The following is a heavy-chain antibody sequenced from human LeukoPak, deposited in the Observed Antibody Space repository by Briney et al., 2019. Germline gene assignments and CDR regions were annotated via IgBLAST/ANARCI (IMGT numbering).Heavy chain of an antibody. CDR2: INHNGNVN. J-gene: IGHJ6*02. CDR3: ARGGGLDV. V-gene: IGHV3-7*03. CDR1: GFTFSSYW. D-gene: IGHD3-16*01. Sequence: GGSLRLSCAASGFTFSSYWMNWARQAPGKGLEWVASINHNGNVNYYVESVKGRFTISRDNAKNSLYLQMSNLRVEDTAVYFCARGGGLDVWGQGATVTVSS.